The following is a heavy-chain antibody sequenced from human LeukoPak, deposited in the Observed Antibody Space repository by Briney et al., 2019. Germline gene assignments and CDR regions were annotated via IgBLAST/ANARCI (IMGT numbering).Heavy chain of an antibody. V-gene: IGHV1-3*01. CDR1: GYSFTSYW. D-gene: IGHD1-26*01. CDR2: INAGNGNT. CDR3: ARGRTANSGSYEY. Sequence: GESLKISCKGSGYSFTSYWIGWVRQAPGQRLEWMGWINAGNGNTKYSQKFQGRVTITRDTSASTAYMELSSRRSEDTAVYYCARGRTANSGSYEYWGQGTLVTVSS. J-gene: IGHJ4*02.